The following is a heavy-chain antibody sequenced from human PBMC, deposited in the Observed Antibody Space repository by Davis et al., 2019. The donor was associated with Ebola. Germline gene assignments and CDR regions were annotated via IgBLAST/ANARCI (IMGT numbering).Heavy chain of an antibody. Sequence: AASVKVSCKASGYTFTTYDIHWVRQATGQGLEWMGWMNPNSENTGYAQKFQGRVTMTRSTSISTAYMELSSLRSEDTAVYYYARGGYFDWLTRWHYYGMDVWGQGTTGTVSS. CDR1: GYTFTTYD. J-gene: IGHJ6*02. CDR3: ARGGYFDWLTRWHYYGMDV. V-gene: IGHV1-8*01. CDR2: MNPNSENT. D-gene: IGHD3-9*01.